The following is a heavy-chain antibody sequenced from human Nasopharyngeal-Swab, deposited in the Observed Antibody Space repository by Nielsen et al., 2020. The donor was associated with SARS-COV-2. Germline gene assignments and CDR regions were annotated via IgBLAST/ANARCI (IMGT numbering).Heavy chain of an antibody. D-gene: IGHD2-2*01. CDR3: VSPGYCSSTSCPGI. V-gene: IGHV3-66*01. CDR2: IYSGGST. CDR1: GFTVSSNY. Sequence: GESLKISCAASGFTVSSNYMSWVRQAPGKGLEWVSVIYSGGSTYYADSVKGRFTISRDNSKNTLYLQMNSLRAEDTAVYYCVSPGYCSSTSCPGIWGQGTLVTVSS. J-gene: IGHJ4*02.